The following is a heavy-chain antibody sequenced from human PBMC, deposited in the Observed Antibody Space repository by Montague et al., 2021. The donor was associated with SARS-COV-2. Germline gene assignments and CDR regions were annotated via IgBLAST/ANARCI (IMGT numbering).Heavy chain of an antibody. J-gene: IGHJ6*02. V-gene: IGHV4-61*02. CDR3: AGVGVGTMVRGVIPAYYYHGMDV. CDR2: IYTSGST. D-gene: IGHD3-10*01. Sequence: TLSLTCTVSGGSISSGSYYWSWIRQPAGKGLEWIGRIYTSGSTNYNPSLKSRVTISVDTSQNQLSLKLTSVTAADTAVYYCAGVGVGTMVRGVIPAYYYHGMDVWGQGTTVTVSS. CDR1: GGSISSGSYY.